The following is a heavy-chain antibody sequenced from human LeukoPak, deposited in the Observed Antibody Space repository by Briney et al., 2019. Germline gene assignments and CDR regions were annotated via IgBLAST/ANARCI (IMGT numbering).Heavy chain of an antibody. CDR2: INHSGST. CDR1: GGSFSGYY. J-gene: IGHJ5*02. V-gene: IGHV4-34*01. D-gene: IGHD4-11*01. Sequence: SETLSLTCAVYGGSFSGYYWSWIRQPPGKGLEWIGEINHSGSTNYNPSLKSRVTISVDTSKNQFSLKLSSVTAADTAVYYCARRIYSENNWFDPWGQGTLVTVSS. CDR3: ARRIYSENNWFDP.